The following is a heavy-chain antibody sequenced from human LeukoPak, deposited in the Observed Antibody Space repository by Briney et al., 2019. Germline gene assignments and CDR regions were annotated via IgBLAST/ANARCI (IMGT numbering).Heavy chain of an antibody. CDR1: GFTFSSYG. J-gene: IGHJ4*02. D-gene: IGHD6-6*01. CDR2: IWYDGSNK. V-gene: IGHV3-33*06. Sequence: PGGSLRLSCAASGFTFSSYGMHWVRQAPGKGLEWVAVIWYDGSNKYYADSVKGRFTISRDNSKNTLYLQMNSLRAEDTAVYYCAKGASSSSFDYWGQGTLVTVS. CDR3: AKGASSSSFDY.